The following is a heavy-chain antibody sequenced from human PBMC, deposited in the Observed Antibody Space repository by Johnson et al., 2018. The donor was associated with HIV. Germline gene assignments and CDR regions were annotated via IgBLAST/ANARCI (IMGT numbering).Heavy chain of an antibody. CDR3: AREYEAFDI. CDR1: GFTFRSYA. J-gene: IGHJ3*02. CDR2: ISYDGSNK. V-gene: IGHV3-30-3*01. Sequence: QVQLVESGGGVVQPGRSLNLSCAASGFTFRSYAMHWVRQAPGKGLEWVAVISYDGSNKYYADSVKGRFTISRDNAKNSLYLQMNSLRAEDTAVYYCAREYEAFDIWGQGTMVTVSS.